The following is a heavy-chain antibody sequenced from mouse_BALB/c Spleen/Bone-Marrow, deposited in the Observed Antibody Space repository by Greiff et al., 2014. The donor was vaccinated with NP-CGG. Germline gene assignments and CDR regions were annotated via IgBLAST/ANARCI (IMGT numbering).Heavy chain of an antibody. D-gene: IGHD2-3*01. Sequence: VQLQQSGAELVKPGAPVKLSCKASGYTFTSYWMNWVKQRPGRGLECIGRIDPSDSETHYNQKFKDKATLTVDKSSSTAYIQLSSLTSEDSAVYYCARALGDGYYYAMDYWGQGTSVTVSS. CDR1: GYTFTSYW. J-gene: IGHJ4*01. V-gene: IGHV1-69*02. CDR3: ARALGDGYYYAMDY. CDR2: IDPSDSET.